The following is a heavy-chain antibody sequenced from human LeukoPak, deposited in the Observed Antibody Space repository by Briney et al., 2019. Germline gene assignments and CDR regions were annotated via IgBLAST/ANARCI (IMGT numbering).Heavy chain of an antibody. J-gene: IGHJ4*02. CDR1: GFTLSSYG. D-gene: IGHD6-13*01. CDR3: AKEKVFTSTSWTTIEY. V-gene: IGHV3-30*18. CDR2: ISYDGNAK. Sequence: PGRSLRLSCAASGFTLSSYGMYWVRQAPGKGLEWVAVISYDGNAKHYADSVKGRFTISRDNSKNTLYLQMNSLRSEDTAVYYCAKEKVFTSTSWTTIEYWGQGTLVTVSS.